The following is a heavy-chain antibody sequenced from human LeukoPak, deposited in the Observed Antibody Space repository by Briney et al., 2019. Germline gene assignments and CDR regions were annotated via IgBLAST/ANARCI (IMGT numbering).Heavy chain of an antibody. J-gene: IGHJ1*01. V-gene: IGHV4-34*01. CDR3: ATDQGSTGWRN. CDR1: GGSFSGYY. D-gene: IGHD6-19*01. CDR2: INHSGST. Sequence: SETLSLTCAVYGGSFSGYYWSWIRQPPGKGLEWIGEINHSGSTNYNPSLKSRVTISVDTSKNQFSLKLSSVTAADTAVYYCATDQGSTGWRNWGQGTLVTVSS.